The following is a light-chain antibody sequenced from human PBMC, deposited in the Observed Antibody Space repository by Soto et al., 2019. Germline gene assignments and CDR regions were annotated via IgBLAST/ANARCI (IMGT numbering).Light chain of an antibody. V-gene: IGLV1-40*01. CDR2: GNS. J-gene: IGLJ3*02. Sequence: QSVLTQPPSVSGAPGQRVTISYTGSSSNIGAGYDVHWYQQLPGTAPKLLIYGNSNRPTGVPDRFSGSKSGTSASRAITGLQAEDEADYSCQSYDISLSGFWVFGGGTKVTVL. CDR1: SSNIGAGYD. CDR3: QSYDISLSGFWV.